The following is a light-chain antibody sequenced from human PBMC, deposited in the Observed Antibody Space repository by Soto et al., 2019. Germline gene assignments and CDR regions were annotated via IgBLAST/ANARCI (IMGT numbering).Light chain of an antibody. CDR2: GAL. V-gene: IGKV3-20*01. J-gene: IGKJ1*01. CDR1: QSVSSSY. CDR3: QQYGSSPWT. Sequence: DIVVTQSPGTLSLSPGERATLSCRASQSVSSSYLAWYQQKPGQAPRLLIYGALSRATGIPDRFSGSGSGTDFSLTISRLEPEDFAVYYCQQYGSSPWTFGQGNQVAIK.